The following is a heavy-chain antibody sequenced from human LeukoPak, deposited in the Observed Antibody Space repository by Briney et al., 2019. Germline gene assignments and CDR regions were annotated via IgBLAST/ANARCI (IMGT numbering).Heavy chain of an antibody. CDR1: GFTFSSYG. J-gene: IGHJ3*02. D-gene: IGHD3-9*01. V-gene: IGHV3-33*08. Sequence: PGGSLRLSCAASGFTFSSYGMHWVRQAPGKGLEWVAVIWYDGSNKYYADSVRGRFTTSRDNAKNSVYLQMNSLRVEDTAVYYCAREGWVTNDDVFTGYDSRDAFDIWGQGTVVTVSS. CDR2: IWYDGSNK. CDR3: AREGWVTNDDVFTGYDSRDAFDI.